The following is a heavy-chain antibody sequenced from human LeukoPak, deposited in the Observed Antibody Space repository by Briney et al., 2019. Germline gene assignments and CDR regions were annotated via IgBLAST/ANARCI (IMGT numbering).Heavy chain of an antibody. Sequence: SETLSLTCTVSGGSISSSAYYWSWIRQHPGKGLEWIGYIYYSGITYYNPSLKSRVTISVDTSKNKFSLNLTSVTAAETAVYYCARDGDCSSDSCYFDYWGQGILVTVSS. CDR3: ARDGDCSSDSCYFDY. D-gene: IGHD2-2*01. V-gene: IGHV4-31*03. CDR2: IYYSGIT. J-gene: IGHJ4*02. CDR1: GGSISSSAYY.